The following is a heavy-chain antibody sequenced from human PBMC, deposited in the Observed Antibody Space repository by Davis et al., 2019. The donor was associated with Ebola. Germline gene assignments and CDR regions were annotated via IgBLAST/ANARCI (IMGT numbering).Heavy chain of an antibody. J-gene: IGHJ4*02. V-gene: IGHV3-21*01. CDR2: ISSDSDYI. CDR3: ASGLDY. Sequence: GESLKISCAASGFTFSTYSMSWVRQAPGKGLEWVSSISSDSDYIYYADSAKGRFTISRDNAKNSLYLQMDGLRVDDTAIYYCASGLDYWGQGSLVTVSS. CDR1: GFTFSTYS.